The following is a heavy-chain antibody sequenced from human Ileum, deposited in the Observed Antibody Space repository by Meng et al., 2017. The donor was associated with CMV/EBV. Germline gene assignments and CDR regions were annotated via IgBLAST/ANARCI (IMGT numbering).Heavy chain of an antibody. CDR2: FTARGNT. Sequence: VQLQDAAPGLVKPSETLSLTCSVSGASIRSYCWSWIRQPAGKGLEWIGRFTARGNTNYNPSLKSRVTMSLDTSLNQFSLRLNSVTAADTAVYYCARDVIRDDTGSWFDPWGQGTLVTVSS. CDR1: GASIRSYC. V-gene: IGHV4-4*07. D-gene: IGHD3-9*01. CDR3: ARDVIRDDTGSWFDP. J-gene: IGHJ5*02.